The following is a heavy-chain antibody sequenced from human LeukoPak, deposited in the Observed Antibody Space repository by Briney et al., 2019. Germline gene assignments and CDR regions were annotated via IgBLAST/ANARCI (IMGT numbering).Heavy chain of an antibody. Sequence: SETLSLTCTVSGGSISSGGYYWSWIRQHPGKGLEWIGYIYYSGITYSNPSLRSRISMSVDTSRKEFSLNLFSVTAADTAVYYCARGGDYYSDSSGYSHWGQGTLVTVSS. CDR2: IYYSGIT. D-gene: IGHD3-22*01. V-gene: IGHV4-31*03. CDR3: ARGGDYYSDSSGYSH. J-gene: IGHJ4*02. CDR1: GGSISSGGYY.